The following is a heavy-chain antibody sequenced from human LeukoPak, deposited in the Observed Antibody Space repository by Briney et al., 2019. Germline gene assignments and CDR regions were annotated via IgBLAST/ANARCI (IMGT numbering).Heavy chain of an antibody. CDR3: ARYIAVAGSHYFYGMDV. CDR2: ISFDGSDK. CDR1: GFTFSNYA. V-gene: IGHV3-30-3*01. J-gene: IGHJ6*02. D-gene: IGHD6-19*01. Sequence: PGGSLRLSCAASGFTFSNYAMHWVHQAPGKGLEWVAIISFDGSDKYYADSVKGRFSISRDNSQNTLFLQMNSLRAEDTAIYYCARYIAVAGSHYFYGMDVWGQGTTVTVSS.